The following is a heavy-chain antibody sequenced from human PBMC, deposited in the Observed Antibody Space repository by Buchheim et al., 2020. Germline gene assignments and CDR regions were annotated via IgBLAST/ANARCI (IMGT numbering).Heavy chain of an antibody. V-gene: IGHV5-51*01. CDR2: IYPGDSDT. CDR1: GYSFTSYW. CDR3: ARYISTSSTGYYFDS. Sequence: EVQLVQSGAEVKKPGESLKISCQGSGYSFTSYWLGWVRQMPGKGLEWMGIIYPGDSDTRYSPSFQGQVTISADKSISTAYRQWSGLKASDTAMYYCARYISTSSTGYYFDSWGPGTL. D-gene: IGHD6-6*01. J-gene: IGHJ4*02.